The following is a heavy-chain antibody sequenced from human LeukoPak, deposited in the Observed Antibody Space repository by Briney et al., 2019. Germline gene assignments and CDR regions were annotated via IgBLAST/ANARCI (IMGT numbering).Heavy chain of an antibody. V-gene: IGHV4-59*02. Sequence: PSETLSLTCSVSGGSVSGYYWSWIRRPPGKGLEWIGYIYYTGRSTKYNPSLRGRVTISVDTSINQFSLELNSVTAADTAVYYCASRYCTTTSCNANFGAFDLWGQGTMVTVSS. D-gene: IGHD2-2*01. CDR1: GGSVSGYY. CDR3: ASRYCTTTSCNANFGAFDL. CDR2: IYYTGRST. J-gene: IGHJ3*01.